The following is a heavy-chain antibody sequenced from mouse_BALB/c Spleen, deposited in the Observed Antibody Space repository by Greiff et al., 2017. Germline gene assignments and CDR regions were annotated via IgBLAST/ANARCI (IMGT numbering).Heavy chain of an antibody. V-gene: IGHV14-3*02. CDR1: GFNIKDTY. CDR3: ARSDRYERYAMDY. Sequence: VQLQQSGAELVKPGASVKLTCTASGFNIKDTYMHWVKQRPEQGLEWIGRIDPANGNTKYDPKFQGKATITADTSSNTAYLQLSSLTSEDTAVYYCARSDRYERYAMDYWGQGTSVTVSS. D-gene: IGHD2-14*01. CDR2: IDPANGNT. J-gene: IGHJ4*01.